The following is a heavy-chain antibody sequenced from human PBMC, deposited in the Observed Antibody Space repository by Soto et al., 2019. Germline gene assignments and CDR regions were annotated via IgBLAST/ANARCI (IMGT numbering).Heavy chain of an antibody. V-gene: IGHV1-2*04. J-gene: IGHJ6*02. CDR2: INPNSGGT. CDR1: GYTFTGYY. Sequence: QVQLVQSGAEVKKPGASVKVSCTASGYTFTGYYMHWVRQAPGQGLEWMGWINPNSGGTNYAQKFQGWVTMTRDTSISTAYMELSRLRSDDTAVYYCARAHYYDSSGYPDYYYYGMDVWGQGTTVTVSS. CDR3: ARAHYYDSSGYPDYYYYGMDV. D-gene: IGHD3-22*01.